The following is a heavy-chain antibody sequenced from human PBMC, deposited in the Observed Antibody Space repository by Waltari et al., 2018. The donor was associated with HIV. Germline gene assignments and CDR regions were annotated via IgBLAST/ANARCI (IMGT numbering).Heavy chain of an antibody. CDR1: GGSFSNYY. V-gene: IGHV4-34*01. CDR2: INQSGST. CDR3: ARERRYSSSWYSGFYFDS. Sequence: QVQLQQWGATLLKTSETLSLTCAVYGGSFSNYYWTWIRQTPGKGLEGIGEINQSGSTNYNPSLKSRVIISLDMSKKQFSLNMISMTAADTALYFCARERRYSSSWYSGFYFDSWGQGSRVIVSS. D-gene: IGHD6-13*01. J-gene: IGHJ4*02.